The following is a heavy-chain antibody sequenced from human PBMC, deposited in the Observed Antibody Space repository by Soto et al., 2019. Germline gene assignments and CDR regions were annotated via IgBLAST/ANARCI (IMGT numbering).Heavy chain of an antibody. V-gene: IGHV1-18*04. CDR3: ARDGQWLLRSFDY. CDR2: ISAYNGNT. D-gene: IGHD3-22*01. CDR1: GYTFTSYG. Sequence: GASVKVSCKASGYTFTSYGISWVRQAPGQGLEWMGWISAYNGNTNYAQKFQGRVTMTRDTSISTAYMELSRLRSDDTAVYYCARDGQWLLRSFDYWGQGTLVTVSS. J-gene: IGHJ4*02.